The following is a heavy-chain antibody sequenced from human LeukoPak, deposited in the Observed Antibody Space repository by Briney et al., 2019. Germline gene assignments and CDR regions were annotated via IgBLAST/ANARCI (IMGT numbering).Heavy chain of an antibody. Sequence: SETLSLTCTVSGGSISSYYWSWIRQPPGKGLEWIGYIYYSGSTNYNPSPKSRVTISVDTSKNQFSLKLSSVTAADTAVYYCARVLVTPTRDYYYYGMDVWGQGTTVTVSS. CDR3: ARVLVTPTRDYYYYGMDV. D-gene: IGHD4-23*01. J-gene: IGHJ6*02. CDR2: IYYSGST. CDR1: GGSISSYY. V-gene: IGHV4-59*01.